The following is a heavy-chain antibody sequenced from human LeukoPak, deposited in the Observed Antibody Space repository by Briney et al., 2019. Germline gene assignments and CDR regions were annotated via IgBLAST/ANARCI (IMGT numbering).Heavy chain of an antibody. V-gene: IGHV3-48*04. CDR3: ARVTLDSSGYYFDY. Sequence: GGSLRLSCAASGFTFRRYSMNWVRQAPGKGLEWVSYISSSSSTIYYADSVKGRFTISRDNAKNSLYLQMNSLRAEDTAVYYCARVTLDSSGYYFDYWGQGTLVTVSS. CDR2: ISSSSSTI. CDR1: GFTFRRYS. J-gene: IGHJ4*02. D-gene: IGHD3-22*01.